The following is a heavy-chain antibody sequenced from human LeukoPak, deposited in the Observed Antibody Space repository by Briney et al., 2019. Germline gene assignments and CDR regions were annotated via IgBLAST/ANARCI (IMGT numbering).Heavy chain of an antibody. V-gene: IGHV3-23*01. CDR2: ISGSGGST. CDR3: AKGGEYSSSYYFDY. J-gene: IGHJ4*02. CDR1: GFTFSSYA. D-gene: IGHD6-6*01. Sequence: GGSLRLSCAASGFTFSSYAMSWVRQAPGMGLEWVSAISGSGGSTYYADSVKGRFTISRDNSKNTLYLQMNSLRAEDTAVYYCAKGGEYSSSYYFDYWGQGTLVTVSS.